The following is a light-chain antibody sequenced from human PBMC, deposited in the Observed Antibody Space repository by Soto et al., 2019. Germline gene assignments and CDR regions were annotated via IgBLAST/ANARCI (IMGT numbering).Light chain of an antibody. Sequence: DIQMTQSPSSLSASVGDRVTITCRASQSISSYLNWYQQKPGKAPKLLIYAASSLQSGVPSRFSCSGSGTDFTLTISSLQHEDFATYYCQQSYSTPYTFGQGTKLEIK. V-gene: IGKV1-39*01. CDR2: AAS. CDR1: QSISSY. CDR3: QQSYSTPYT. J-gene: IGKJ2*01.